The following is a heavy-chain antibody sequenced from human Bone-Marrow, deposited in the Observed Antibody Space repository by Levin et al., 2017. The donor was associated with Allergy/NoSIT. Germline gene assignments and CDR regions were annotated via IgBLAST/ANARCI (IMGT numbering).Heavy chain of an antibody. D-gene: IGHD5-12*01. Sequence: LSLTCAASGFTFSSYAMSWVRQAPGKGLEWVSAISGSGGSTYYADSVKGRFTISRDNSKNTLYLQMNSLRAEDTAVYYCAKDPLRGYSGYYFDYWGQGTLVTVSS. CDR2: ISGSGGST. V-gene: IGHV3-23*01. CDR3: AKDPLRGYSGYYFDY. CDR1: GFTFSSYA. J-gene: IGHJ4*02.